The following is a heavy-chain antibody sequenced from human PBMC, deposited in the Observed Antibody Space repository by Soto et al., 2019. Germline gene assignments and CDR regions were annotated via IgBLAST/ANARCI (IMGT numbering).Heavy chain of an antibody. CDR1: GFTVSSYA. J-gene: IGHJ5*02. CDR3: AKLEAALVVVPAAS. D-gene: IGHD2-2*01. Sequence: GGSLRLSCAASGFTVSSYAMSWVRQAPGKGLEWVSAISGSGGSKYDADSVKGRFTISKDNSKNTLYLQMNSLRAEDTAVYYCAKLEAALVVVPAASWGQGTLVTVSS. V-gene: IGHV3-23*01. CDR2: ISGSGGSK.